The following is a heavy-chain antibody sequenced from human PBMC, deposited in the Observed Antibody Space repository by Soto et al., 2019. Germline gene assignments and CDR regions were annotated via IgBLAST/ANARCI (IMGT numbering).Heavy chain of an antibody. CDR2: IYYSGST. Sequence: PSETLSLTCTVSGGSISSGAYYWSWIRQHPEKGLEWIGYIYYSGSTYYNPSLKSRVTISVDTSKNQFSLKLSSVIAADTAVYYCARSLVATIGYDYWGQGTLVTVSS. D-gene: IGHD5-12*01. CDR3: ARSLVATIGYDY. J-gene: IGHJ4*02. CDR1: GGSISSGAYY. V-gene: IGHV4-30-4*01.